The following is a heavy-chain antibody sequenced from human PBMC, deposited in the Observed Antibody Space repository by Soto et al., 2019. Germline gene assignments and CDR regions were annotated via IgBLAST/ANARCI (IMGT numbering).Heavy chain of an antibody. D-gene: IGHD2-2*01. J-gene: IGHJ6*02. CDR3: ARDVRDLGYCSSTSCYASAYYYYYYGMDV. Sequence: GASVKVSCKASGGTFSSYAISWVRQAPGQGLEWMGGIIPIFGTANYALKFQGRVTITADESTSTAYMELSSLRSEDTAVYYCARDVRDLGYCSSTSCYASAYYYYYYGMDVWGQGTTVTVSS. V-gene: IGHV1-69*13. CDR2: IIPIFGTA. CDR1: GGTFSSYA.